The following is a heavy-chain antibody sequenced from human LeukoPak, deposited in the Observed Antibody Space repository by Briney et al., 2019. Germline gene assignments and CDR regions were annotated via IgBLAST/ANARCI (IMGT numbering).Heavy chain of an antibody. J-gene: IGHJ4*02. D-gene: IGHD3-10*01. CDR1: GFTVSSNY. V-gene: IGHV3-66*02. CDR2: IYSGGST. CDR3: ARAAYGSGSITFDY. Sequence: GGSLRLSCAASGFTVSSNYMSWVRQAPGKGLEWVSVIYSGGSTYYADSVKGRFTISRDNSKNTLYLQMNSLRAEDTAVYYCARAAYGSGSITFDYWGQGTLVTVSS.